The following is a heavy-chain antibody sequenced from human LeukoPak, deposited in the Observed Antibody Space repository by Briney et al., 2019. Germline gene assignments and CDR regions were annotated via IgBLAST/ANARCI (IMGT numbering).Heavy chain of an antibody. D-gene: IGHD5-12*01. Sequence: LETLSLTCTVSGGSISSSSYYWGWIRQPPGKGLEWIGSIYYSGSTYYNPSLKSRVTISVDTSKNQFSLKVSSVTAADTAVYYCARRGKTYGYADYWGQGTLVTVSS. CDR2: IYYSGST. J-gene: IGHJ4*02. CDR3: ARRGKTYGYADY. CDR1: GGSISSSSYY. V-gene: IGHV4-39*07.